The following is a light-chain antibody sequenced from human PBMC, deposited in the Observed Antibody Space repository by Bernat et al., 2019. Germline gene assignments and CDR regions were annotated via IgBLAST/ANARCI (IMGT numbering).Light chain of an antibody. CDR2: NNN. CDR3: AVRDDSLNGWV. CDR1: SSNIGRDT. J-gene: IGLJ3*02. Sequence: QSVVTQPPSASGTPGQRVTISCSGSSSNIGRDTVNWYQQLPGTAPKLLIYNNNQRPSGAPDRFSGTKSGTPASLSISGLQSEDEADYYCAVRDDSLNGWVFGGGNKLTVL. V-gene: IGLV1-44*01.